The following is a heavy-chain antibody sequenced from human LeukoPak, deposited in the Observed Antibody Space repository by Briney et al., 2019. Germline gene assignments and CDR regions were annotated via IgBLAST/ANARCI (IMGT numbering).Heavy chain of an antibody. V-gene: IGHV3-74*01. J-gene: IGHJ5*02. CDR3: ALLHNESNFVGP. D-gene: IGHD1-1*01. CDR2: IHRDGSST. Sequence: GGSLRLSCAASGFTFSSYWMHWVRQAPGKGLVWVSRIHRDGSSTNYGDSVKGRFTISRDNANNMLYLQMSSLSPEDTAVYYCALLHNESNFVGPWGQGTLVTVSS. CDR1: GFTFSSYW.